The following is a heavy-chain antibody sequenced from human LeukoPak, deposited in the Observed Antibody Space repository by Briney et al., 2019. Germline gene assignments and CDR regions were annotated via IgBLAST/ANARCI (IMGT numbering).Heavy chain of an antibody. Sequence: SENLSLTCTVSGGTSSSYHWSWIRQRPGKGREWIGYIYYSGSTNYNPSLKSRVTISVDTSKSQFSLKLSSVTAADTAVYYCARSRGWSYDAFDIWGQGTMVTVSS. CDR3: ARSRGWSYDAFDI. D-gene: IGHD6-19*01. J-gene: IGHJ3*02. CDR1: GGTSSSYH. V-gene: IGHV4-59*01. CDR2: IYYSGST.